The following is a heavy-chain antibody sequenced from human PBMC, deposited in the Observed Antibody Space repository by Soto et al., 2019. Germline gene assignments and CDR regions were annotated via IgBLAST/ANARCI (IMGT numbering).Heavy chain of an antibody. CDR1: GYTFTSYG. D-gene: IGHD6-13*01. Sequence: ASVKVSCKASGYTFTSYGISWVRQAPGQGLEWMAWINPYNGNTKYAEKFLGRVTVTTDTSTATAYMEVRSLTSDDTGVFYCARVGVGLAAPRVWPYWGQGTPVTVSS. J-gene: IGHJ4*02. CDR2: INPYNGNT. CDR3: ARVGVGLAAPRVWPY. V-gene: IGHV1-18*01.